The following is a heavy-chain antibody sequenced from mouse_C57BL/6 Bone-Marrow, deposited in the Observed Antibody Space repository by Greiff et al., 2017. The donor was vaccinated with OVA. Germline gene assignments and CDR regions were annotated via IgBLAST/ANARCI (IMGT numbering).Heavy chain of an antibody. CDR2: IYPGSGSN. J-gene: IGHJ4*01. CDR3: AGTYSNSYAMDY. V-gene: IGHV1-55*01. D-gene: IGHD2-5*01. CDR1: GYTFTSYW. Sequence: QVQLQQPGAELVKPGASVKMSCKASGYTFTSYWITWVKQRPGQGLEWIGDIYPGSGSNNYNEKFKSKATLTVDTSSSTAYMQLSSLTSEDSSVYYCAGTYSNSYAMDYWGQGTSVTVSS.